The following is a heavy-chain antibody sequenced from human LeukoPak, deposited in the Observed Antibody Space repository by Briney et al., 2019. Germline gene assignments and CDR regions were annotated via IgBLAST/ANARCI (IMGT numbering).Heavy chain of an antibody. CDR1: GYTFTSNY. J-gene: IGHJ5*02. Sequence: ASVKVSCKAFGYTFTSNYMHWVRQAPGQGPEWMGVISPSGGSTTYEQKLQGRVTLNRDMSTSTDYLELSSLRSEDTAVYYCARDNSARDEAWWFNPWGQGTLATVSS. CDR3: ARDNSARDEAWWFNP. CDR2: ISPSGGST. V-gene: IGHV1-46*01. D-gene: IGHD5-24*01.